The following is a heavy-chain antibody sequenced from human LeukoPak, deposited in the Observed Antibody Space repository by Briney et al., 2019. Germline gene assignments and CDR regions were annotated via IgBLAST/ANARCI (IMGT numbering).Heavy chain of an antibody. D-gene: IGHD3-16*01. CDR3: AKDIASGDTSYYYMDV. V-gene: IGHV3-43D*03. J-gene: IGHJ6*03. CDR1: GFTFDDYA. Sequence: PGGSLRLSCAASGFTFDDYATHWVRQAPGKGLEWVSLISWDGGSTYYADSVKGRFTISRDNSKNSLYLQMNSLRAEDTALYYCAKDIASGDTSYYYMDVWGKGTTVAVSS. CDR2: ISWDGGST.